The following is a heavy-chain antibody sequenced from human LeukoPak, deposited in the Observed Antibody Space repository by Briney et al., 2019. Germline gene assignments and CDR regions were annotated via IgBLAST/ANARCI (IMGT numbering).Heavy chain of an antibody. Sequence: GGSLRLSRAASGFTFSSYAMSWVRQAPGKGLEWVSAISGSGGSTYYADSVKGRFTISRDNSKNTLYLQMNSLRAEDTAVYYCAKHTGYSSGWSLFDYWGQGTLVTVSS. CDR3: AKHTGYSSGWSLFDY. V-gene: IGHV3-23*01. CDR2: ISGSGGST. D-gene: IGHD6-19*01. CDR1: GFTFSSYA. J-gene: IGHJ4*02.